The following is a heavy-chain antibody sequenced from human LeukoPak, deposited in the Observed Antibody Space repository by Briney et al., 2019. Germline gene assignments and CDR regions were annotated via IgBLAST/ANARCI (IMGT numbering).Heavy chain of an antibody. Sequence: ASVKVSCKASGGTFSSYAISWVRQAPGQGLEWMGRIIPILGIANYAQKFQGRVTITADKSTSTAYMELSSLRSEDTAVYYCARVNLEMATTPYYGMDVWGQGTTVTVSS. D-gene: IGHD5-24*01. CDR3: ARVNLEMATTPYYGMDV. CDR2: IIPILGIA. J-gene: IGHJ6*02. CDR1: GGTFSSYA. V-gene: IGHV1-69*04.